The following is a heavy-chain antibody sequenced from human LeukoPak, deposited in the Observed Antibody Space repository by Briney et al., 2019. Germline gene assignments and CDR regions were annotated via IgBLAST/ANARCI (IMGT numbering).Heavy chain of an antibody. Sequence: GASVKVSCKASGYTFTGYYMHWVRQAPGQGLEWMGRNNPNSGGTNYAQKFQGRVTMTRDTSISTAYMELSRLRSDDTAVYYCARVEGIRQWLVQGAYYFDYWGQGTLVTVSS. CDR3: ARVEGIRQWLVQGAYYFDY. CDR2: NNPNSGGT. J-gene: IGHJ4*02. D-gene: IGHD6-19*01. V-gene: IGHV1-2*06. CDR1: GYTFTGYY.